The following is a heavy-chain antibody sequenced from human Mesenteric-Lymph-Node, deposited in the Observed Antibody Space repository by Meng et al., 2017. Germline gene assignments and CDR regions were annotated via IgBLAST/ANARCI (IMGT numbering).Heavy chain of an antibody. CDR2: IDDSGST. J-gene: IGHJ4*02. CDR1: GVSFSGYY. V-gene: IGHV4-34*01. D-gene: IGHD1-26*01. CDR3: ARGKQDAWELLAY. Sequence: VRAQQWGAGLLQPSETLSLPCAVYGVSFSGYYWSWIRQPPGKGLEWIGDIDDSGSTNYNPSLNSRISISLDKSKNHFSLKVNSVTAADTAVYYCARGKQDAWELLAYWGQGALVTVSS.